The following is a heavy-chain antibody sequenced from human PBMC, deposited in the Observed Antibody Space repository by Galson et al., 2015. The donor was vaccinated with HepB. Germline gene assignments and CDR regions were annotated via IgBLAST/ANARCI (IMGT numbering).Heavy chain of an antibody. CDR1: GYRFTSAW. CDR2: IDPSDSYT. CDR3: ARHESGSYFSFDP. V-gene: IGHV5-10-1*01. Sequence: QSGAEVKKPGESLRISCKASGYRFTSAWVNWVRQMPGKGLEWMGKIDPSDSYTKYSPSFQDHVTISVDKSISTAYLQWSSLKASDTAMYYCARHESGSYFSFDPWGQGTLVTVSS. J-gene: IGHJ5*02. D-gene: IGHD1-26*01.